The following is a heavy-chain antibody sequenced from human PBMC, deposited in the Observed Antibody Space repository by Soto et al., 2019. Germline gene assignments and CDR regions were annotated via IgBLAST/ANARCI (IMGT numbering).Heavy chain of an antibody. CDR3: AGSGYYHNSGMDV. CDR2: IYHSGST. D-gene: IGHD3-22*01. Sequence: SETLSLTCAVSGYSISSSNWWGWIRQPPGKGLEWIGYIYHSGSTYYNPSLKSRVTISVDRSKNQFSLKLSSVTAADTAVYYFAGSGYYHNSGMDVWAQGTTVTGSS. J-gene: IGHJ6*02. V-gene: IGHV4-28*01. CDR1: GYSISSSNW.